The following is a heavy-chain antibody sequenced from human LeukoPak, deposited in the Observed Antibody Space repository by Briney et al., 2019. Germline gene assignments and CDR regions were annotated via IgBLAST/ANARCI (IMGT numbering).Heavy chain of an antibody. CDR1: GGSISSSSYY. Sequence: SETLSPTCTVSGGSISSSSYYWGWIRQPPGKGLEWIGYIYYSGSTNYNPSLKSRVTISVDTSKNQFSLKLTSVTAADTAVYYCAREVVAAAGTVDYWGQGTLVTVSS. J-gene: IGHJ4*02. CDR3: AREVVAAAGTVDY. V-gene: IGHV4-61*01. CDR2: IYYSGST. D-gene: IGHD6-13*01.